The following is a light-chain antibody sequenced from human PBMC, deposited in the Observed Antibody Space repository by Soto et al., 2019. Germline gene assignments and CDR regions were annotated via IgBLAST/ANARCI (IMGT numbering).Light chain of an antibody. J-gene: IGKJ4*01. Sequence: EIVMTQSTATLSVSPGERATLSCRASQSVNIYLAWYQQKPGQAPRLLIFGASSRATGIPARFSGSGSGTEFNLTISSLQSEDFAVYFCQQYDDWLRLTFGGGTKVEIK. CDR3: QQYDDWLRLT. V-gene: IGKV3D-15*01. CDR1: QSVNIY. CDR2: GAS.